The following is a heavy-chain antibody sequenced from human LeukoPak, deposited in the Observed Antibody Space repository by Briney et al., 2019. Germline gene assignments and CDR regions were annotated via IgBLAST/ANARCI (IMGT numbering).Heavy chain of an antibody. D-gene: IGHD6-19*01. V-gene: IGHV4-59*01. CDR3: ARVVAVAGSNWFDP. Sequence: SETLSLSCTVSGGSISSYYWSWIRQPPGKGLEWIGYIYYSGSTNYNPSLKSRVTISVDTSKNQFSLKLSSVTAADTAVYYCARVVAVAGSNWFDPWGQGTLVTVSS. J-gene: IGHJ5*02. CDR1: GGSISSYY. CDR2: IYYSGST.